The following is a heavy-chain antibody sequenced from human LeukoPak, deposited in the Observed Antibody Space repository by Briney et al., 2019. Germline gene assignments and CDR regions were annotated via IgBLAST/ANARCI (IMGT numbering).Heavy chain of an antibody. CDR1: GFTSSSYE. CDR3: ASGAYRDYFDY. J-gene: IGHJ4*02. V-gene: IGHV3-48*03. Sequence: GGSLRLSCAASGFTSSSYEVNWVRQAPGKGLEWISYISSRGSTIYYADSVKGRFTISRDNAKNSLYLQMNSLRAEDTAVYYCASGAYRDYFDYWGQGTLVTVSS. D-gene: IGHD1-26*01. CDR2: ISSRGSTI.